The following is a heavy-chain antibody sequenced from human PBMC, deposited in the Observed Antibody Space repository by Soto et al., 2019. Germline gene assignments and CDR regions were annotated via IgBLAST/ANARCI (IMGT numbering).Heavy chain of an antibody. CDR2: ISGSGGST. J-gene: IGHJ4*02. CDR3: AKDEASIPVTTWGY. Sequence: GGSLRLSCAASGFTFSSYAMSWVRQAPGKGLEWVSAISGSGGSTYYADSVKGRFTISRDNSKNTLYLQMNSLRAEDTAVYYCAKDEASIPVTTWGYWGQGTLVTVSS. V-gene: IGHV3-23*01. CDR1: GFTFSSYA. D-gene: IGHD4-17*01.